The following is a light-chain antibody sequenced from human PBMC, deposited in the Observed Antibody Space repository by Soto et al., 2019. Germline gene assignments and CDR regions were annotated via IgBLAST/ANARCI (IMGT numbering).Light chain of an antibody. CDR3: CSYAGSYTYV. CDR2: DVI. J-gene: IGLJ1*01. CDR1: RSDVGGYNY. Sequence: QSVLTQPRSVSGSPGQSVTISCTGTRSDVGGYNYVSWYQQHPGKAPKLMIYDVIQRPSGVPDRFSGSKSGNTASLTISGLQAEDEADYYCCSYAGSYTYVFGTGTKVTVL. V-gene: IGLV2-11*01.